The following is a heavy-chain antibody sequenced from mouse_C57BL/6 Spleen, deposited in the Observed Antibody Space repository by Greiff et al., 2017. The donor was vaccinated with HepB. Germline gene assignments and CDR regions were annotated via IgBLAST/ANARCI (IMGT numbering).Heavy chain of an antibody. CDR2: IHPNSGST. J-gene: IGHJ4*01. CDR1: GYTFTSYW. V-gene: IGHV1-64*01. Sequence: QVQLKQPGAELVKPGASVKMSCKASGYTFTSYWMHWVKQRPGQGLEWIGMIHPNSGSTNYNEKFKSKATLTVDKSSSTAYMQLSSLTSEDSAVYYCAREYYYAKVAMDYWGQGTSVTVSS. D-gene: IGHD1-1*01. CDR3: AREYYYAKVAMDY.